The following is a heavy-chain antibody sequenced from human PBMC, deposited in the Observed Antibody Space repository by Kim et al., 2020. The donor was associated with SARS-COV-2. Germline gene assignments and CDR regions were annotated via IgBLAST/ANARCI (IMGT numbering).Heavy chain of an antibody. D-gene: IGHD6-13*01. J-gene: IGHJ3*02. CDR3: TRVPPYSNSWWDAFDI. CDR1: GFTFSDSA. CDR2: IRSKANSYAT. V-gene: IGHV3-73*01. Sequence: GGSLRLSCAASGFTFSDSAMYWVRQASGKGLERVGRIRSKANSYATAYDVSVKGRFIISRDDSKNTAYLQMNSRKTEDTAIYYCTRVPPYSNSWWDAFDIWGQGKMVTVSS.